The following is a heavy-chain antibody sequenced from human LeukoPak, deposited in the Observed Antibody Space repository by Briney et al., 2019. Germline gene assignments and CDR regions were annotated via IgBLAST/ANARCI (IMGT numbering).Heavy chain of an antibody. D-gene: IGHD3-9*01. CDR2: LSGSGGYT. Sequence: TGGSLRLSCAASGFTFSSYAMNWVRQAPGKGLEWVSSLSGSGGYTYYADSVEGRFTISRDNSKNTLYLQMNSLRAEDTAVYYCAKTTGYYSSSPLDYWGQGTLVTVSS. CDR3: AKTTGYYSSSPLDY. J-gene: IGHJ4*02. V-gene: IGHV3-23*01. CDR1: GFTFSSYA.